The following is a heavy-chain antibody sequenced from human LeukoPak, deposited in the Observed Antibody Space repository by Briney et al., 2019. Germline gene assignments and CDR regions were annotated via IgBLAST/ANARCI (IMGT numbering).Heavy chain of an antibody. CDR2: INSDGSST. D-gene: IGHD2-2*01. Sequence: GGSLRLSCAASGFTFSSYWMHWVRQAPGKGLVWDSRINSDGSSTSYADSVKGRFTISRDDAKNSLYLQMNSLRPDDTAVYYCARSTKGSGGDVWRQGTTV. J-gene: IGHJ6*02. CDR3: ARSTKGSGGDV. CDR1: GFTFSSYW. V-gene: IGHV3-74*01.